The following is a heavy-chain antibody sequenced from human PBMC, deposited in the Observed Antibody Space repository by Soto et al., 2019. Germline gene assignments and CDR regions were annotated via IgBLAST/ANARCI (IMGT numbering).Heavy chain of an antibody. J-gene: IGHJ6*03. CDR1: GYTFTSYD. V-gene: IGHV1-8*01. CDR3: ARGVNYDFLYYYYMDV. Sequence: QVQLVQSGAEVKKPGASVKVSCKASGYTFTSYDINWVRQATGQGLEWMGWMNPNSGNTGYAQKFQGRVTMTRNTSISTAYMELSSLRSEDTAVYYCARGVNYDFLYYYYMDVWGKGTTVTVSS. D-gene: IGHD3-3*01. CDR2: MNPNSGNT.